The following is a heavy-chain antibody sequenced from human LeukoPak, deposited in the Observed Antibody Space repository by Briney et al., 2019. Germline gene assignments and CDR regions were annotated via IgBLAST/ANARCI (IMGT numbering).Heavy chain of an antibody. D-gene: IGHD3-9*01. CDR1: GFTFSRYW. Sequence: GGSLRLSCVASGFTFSRYWMSWVRQAPGKGLEWVANIKEDGSEKHYVDSVKGRFTISRDNAKNSLYLEMNSLRAEDTAIYYCTRDRYFSVWGKGTTVTISS. J-gene: IGHJ6*04. CDR2: IKEDGSEK. V-gene: IGHV3-7*01. CDR3: TRDRYFSV.